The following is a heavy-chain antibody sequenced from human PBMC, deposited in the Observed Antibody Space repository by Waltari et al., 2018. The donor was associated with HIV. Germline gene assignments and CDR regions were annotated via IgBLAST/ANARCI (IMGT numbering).Heavy chain of an antibody. V-gene: IGHV3-72*01. CDR1: GSTFSDHY. D-gene: IGHD6-19*01. CDR3: AASEPRSGWRSFDY. CDR2: SRNKANSYTT. J-gene: IGHJ4*02. Sequence: EVQLVASGGGLVQPGGCLRLSCAASGSTFSDHYMDGVRQAPGKGLEWVAGSRNKANSYTTEYAASVKGRFTISREESANSLFLQMNSLKTEDTAVYYCAASEPRSGWRSFDYWGQGSLVTVSS.